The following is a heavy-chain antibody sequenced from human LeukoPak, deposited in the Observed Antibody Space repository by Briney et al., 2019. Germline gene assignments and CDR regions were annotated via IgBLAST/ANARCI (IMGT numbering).Heavy chain of an antibody. J-gene: IGHJ6*03. D-gene: IGHD4-23*01. CDR3: ASLTTVDYYYYMDV. Sequence: GRSLRLSCAASGFTFSSYSMNWVRQAPGKGLEWVSYISSSSSTVYYADSVKGRFTISRDNAKNSLYLQMNSLRAEDTAVYYCASLTTVDYYYYMDVWGKGTTVTVSS. CDR1: GFTFSSYS. V-gene: IGHV3-48*01. CDR2: ISSSSSTV.